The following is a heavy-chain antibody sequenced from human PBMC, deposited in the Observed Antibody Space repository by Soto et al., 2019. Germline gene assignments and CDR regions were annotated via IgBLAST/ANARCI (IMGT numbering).Heavy chain of an antibody. CDR2: FDPEDGET. CDR1: GYTLTELS. Sequence: GASAKVSCKVSGYTLTELSMPWVRQAPGKGLEWMGGFDPEDGETIYAQKFQGRVTMTEDTSTDTAYMELSSLRSEDTAVYYCATVRPVLLWFGIPGSWFDPWGQGTLVTVSS. CDR3: ATVRPVLLWFGIPGSWFDP. V-gene: IGHV1-24*01. D-gene: IGHD3-10*01. J-gene: IGHJ5*02.